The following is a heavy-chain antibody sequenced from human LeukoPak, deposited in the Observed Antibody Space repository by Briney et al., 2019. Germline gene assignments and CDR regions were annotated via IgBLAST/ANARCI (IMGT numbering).Heavy chain of an antibody. Sequence: GGSLRLSCAASGFSFSSYSMTWVRQAPGKGLECVSCICSGSSYIYYSDSVKGRFTISRDNAKNSLYLQMNNLRVEDTAVYYCARGLVEMATVTMGYWGQGTLVSVSS. CDR3: ARGLVEMATVTMGY. CDR1: GFSFSSYS. V-gene: IGHV3-21*01. CDR2: ICSGSSYI. D-gene: IGHD5-24*01. J-gene: IGHJ4*02.